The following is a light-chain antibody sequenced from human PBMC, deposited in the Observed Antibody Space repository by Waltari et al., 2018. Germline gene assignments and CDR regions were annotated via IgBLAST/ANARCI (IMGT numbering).Light chain of an antibody. Sequence: IVVTQSPASLSVSLGERATLSCRASLSVSTTLGGSQQRPGQAPRLLIYAASARAIGIPARFSGGGSGTEFTLPISSLQSEDLGIYYCQQYEKWPTTFGQGTRLDSK. CDR3: QQYEKWPTT. V-gene: IGKV3-15*01. CDR1: LSVSTT. J-gene: IGKJ5*01. CDR2: AAS.